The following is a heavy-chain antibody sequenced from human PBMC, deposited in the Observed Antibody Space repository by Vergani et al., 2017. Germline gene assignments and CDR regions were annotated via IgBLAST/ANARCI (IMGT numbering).Heavy chain of an antibody. D-gene: IGHD3-3*01. J-gene: IGHJ6*02. Sequence: EVQLVESGGGLVQPGGSLRLSCAASGFTFSSYSMNWVRQAPGKGLEWVSYISSSSSTIYYADSVKGRFTISRDNAKNSLYLQMNSLRAEDTAVYYCARGGTTICDGMDVWGQGTTVTVSS. V-gene: IGHV3-48*01. CDR1: GFTFSSYS. CDR2: ISSSSSTI. CDR3: ARGGTTICDGMDV.